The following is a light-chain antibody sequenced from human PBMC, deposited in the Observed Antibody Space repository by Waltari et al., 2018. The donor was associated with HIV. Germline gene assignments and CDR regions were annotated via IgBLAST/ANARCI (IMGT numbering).Light chain of an antibody. CDR1: QSVTNNY. J-gene: IGKJ4*01. Sequence: IVLTQSPGTLSLSAGERATLSCRASQSVTNNYLAWYQQKPGQAPRLLLYGAINRVTGIPERFSGAGSGADFTLTIDRLEAEDFAVYYCQQYGGSPLTFGGGTKVE. V-gene: IGKV3-20*01. CDR3: QQYGGSPLT. CDR2: GAI.